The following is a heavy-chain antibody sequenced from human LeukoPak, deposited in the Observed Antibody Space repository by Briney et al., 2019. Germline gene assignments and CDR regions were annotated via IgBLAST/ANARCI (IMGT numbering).Heavy chain of an antibody. D-gene: IGHD2-2*01. Sequence: SETLSLTCTVSGGSISSHYWSWIRQPPGKGLEWIGYIYYSGSTNYNPSLKSRVTISVDTSKNQFSLKLSSVTAADTAVYYCARREGYCSSTSCPRGSFDYWGQGTLVTVSS. V-gene: IGHV4-59*08. CDR2: IYYSGST. CDR1: GGSISSHY. CDR3: ARREGYCSSTSCPRGSFDY. J-gene: IGHJ4*02.